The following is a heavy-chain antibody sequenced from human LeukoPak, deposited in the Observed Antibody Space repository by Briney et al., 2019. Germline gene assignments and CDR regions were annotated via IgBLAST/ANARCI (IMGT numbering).Heavy chain of an antibody. J-gene: IGHJ4*02. CDR3: AKEGFYDFWSGYSYPLL. CDR2: ISGSGGST. D-gene: IGHD3-3*01. Sequence: GGSLRLSCAASGFTFSSYAMSWVRQAPGKGLEWVSAISGSGGSTYYADSVKGRFTISRDNSKNTLYLQMNSLRAEDTAVYYCAKEGFYDFWSGYSYPLLWGQGTLVTVSS. V-gene: IGHV3-23*01. CDR1: GFTFSSYA.